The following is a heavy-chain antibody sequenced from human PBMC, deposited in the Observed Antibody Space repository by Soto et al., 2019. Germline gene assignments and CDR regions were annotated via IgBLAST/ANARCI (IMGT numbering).Heavy chain of an antibody. Sequence: SEILSLTCTVSGGSISHYYWSWIRQPPGKGLEWIGYIYYSGSTNYNPSLKSRVTISVDTSKNQFSLKLSSVTAADTAVYYCAREASLPDYYYYGMDVWGQGTTVTVSS. V-gene: IGHV4-59*01. CDR1: GGSISHYY. CDR2: IYYSGST. CDR3: AREASLPDYYYYGMDV. J-gene: IGHJ6*02.